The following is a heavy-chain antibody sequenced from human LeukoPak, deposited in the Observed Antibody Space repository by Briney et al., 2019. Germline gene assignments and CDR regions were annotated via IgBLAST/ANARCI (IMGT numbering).Heavy chain of an antibody. D-gene: IGHD1-26*01. CDR2: IIPILGIA. CDR1: GGTFSSYA. CDR3: ATDFGIVGATRKAAFDI. J-gene: IGHJ3*02. V-gene: IGHV1-69*04. Sequence: SVKVSCKASGGTFSSYAISWVRQAPGQGLEWMGRIIPILGIANYAQKFQGRVTMTEDTSTDTAYMELSSLRSEDTAVYYCATDFGIVGATRKAAFDIWGQGTMVTVSS.